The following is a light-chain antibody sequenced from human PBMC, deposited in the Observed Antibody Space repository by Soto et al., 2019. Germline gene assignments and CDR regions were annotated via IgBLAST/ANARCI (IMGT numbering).Light chain of an antibody. CDR2: DVS. CDR3: CSDAGTYAV. J-gene: IGLJ2*01. CDR1: SSDVGGYNY. Sequence: QSALTQPRSVSGSPGQSVAISCTGTSSDVGGYNYVSWYQQHPGKAPNLMIYDVSGRPSGVPDRFSGSKSGNTASLTISGLQDEDEADYYGCSDAGTYAVFGGGTKLTVL. V-gene: IGLV2-11*01.